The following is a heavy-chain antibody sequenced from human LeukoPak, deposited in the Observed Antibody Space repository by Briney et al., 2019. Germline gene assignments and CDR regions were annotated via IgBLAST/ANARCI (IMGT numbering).Heavy chain of an antibody. V-gene: IGHV3-15*01. Sequence: SGGSLRLSCEASGFTFTNAWMNWVRQAPGKGLEWVGRIKSKTDGGTADYAAPVKGRFTISRDNSKNTLYLQMNSLRAKDTAVYYCAKGRSGSFLGGFDIWGQGTMVTVSS. CDR3: AKGRSGSFLGGFDI. D-gene: IGHD1-26*01. J-gene: IGHJ3*02. CDR2: IKSKTDGGTA. CDR1: GFTFTNAW.